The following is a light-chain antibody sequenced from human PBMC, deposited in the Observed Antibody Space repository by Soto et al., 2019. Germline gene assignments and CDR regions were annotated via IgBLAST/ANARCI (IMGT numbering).Light chain of an antibody. Sequence: QSALTQPASVSGSPGQSITISCTGSNSDIGSYNIVSWYQHHPGKAPKLMISEVIKRPSGVSNRFSGSKSGNTASLTISGRQAEDEADYYCCSYAGSSIVVFGGGTKLTVL. CDR3: CSYAGSSIVV. CDR2: EVI. V-gene: IGLV2-23*02. J-gene: IGLJ2*01. CDR1: NSDIGSYNI.